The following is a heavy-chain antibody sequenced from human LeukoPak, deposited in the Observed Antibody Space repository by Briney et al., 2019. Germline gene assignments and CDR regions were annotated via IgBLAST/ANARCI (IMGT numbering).Heavy chain of an antibody. J-gene: IGHJ4*02. CDR2: ISAYNGNT. D-gene: IGHD4-23*01. CDR1: GYTFTSYG. V-gene: IGHV1-18*01. Sequence: GASVKVSCKASGYTFTSYGISWVRQAPGQGLEWMGWISAYNGNTNYAQKFQGRVTMTRDTSTSTVYMELSSLRSEDTAVYYCARDRARTTVVTPDYWGQGTLVTVSS. CDR3: ARDRARTTVVTPDY.